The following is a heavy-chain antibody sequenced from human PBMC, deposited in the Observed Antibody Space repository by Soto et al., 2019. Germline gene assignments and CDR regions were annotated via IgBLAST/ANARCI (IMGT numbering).Heavy chain of an antibody. CDR3: ARRYSSSFDY. CDR1: GGSISSYY. Sequence: SETLSLTCTVSGGSISSYYWSWIRQPPGKGLEWIGYVFYSGSTNYNPSLKSRVTISVDTSKNQFSLKLNSVTAADTAVYYCARRYSSSFDYWGQGTLVTVSS. J-gene: IGHJ4*02. D-gene: IGHD6-13*01. CDR2: VFYSGST. V-gene: IGHV4-59*08.